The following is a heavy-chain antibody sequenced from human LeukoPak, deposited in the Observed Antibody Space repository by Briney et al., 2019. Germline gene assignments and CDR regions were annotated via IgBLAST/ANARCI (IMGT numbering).Heavy chain of an antibody. V-gene: IGHV3-7*01. J-gene: IGHJ4*02. CDR3: ARDRPIAY. CDR2: IKQDGSEK. CDR1: GFTFSNYC. Sequence: GGPLRLSCAPSGFTFSNYCLTWFRQAPGQGLEGVANIKQDGSEKHYVDSVKGRFTISRDNAKNSLYLQMNSLRAEDTAVYYCARDRPIAYWGQGTLVTVSS.